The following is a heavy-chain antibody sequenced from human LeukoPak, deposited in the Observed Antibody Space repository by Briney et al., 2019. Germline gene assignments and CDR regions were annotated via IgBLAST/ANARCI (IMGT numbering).Heavy chain of an antibody. D-gene: IGHD3-10*01. J-gene: IGHJ4*02. CDR2: ISWEGHTT. Sequence: GGSLRLSCAASGFTFDDYALHWVRQAPGKGLEWVALISWEGHTTYYADSVRGRFTISRDNSKNSLYLQMNSLRTEDTAFYYCTRDTDYGSATNYFDSWGQGTLVSVSS. V-gene: IGHV3-43*01. CDR3: TRDTDYGSATNYFDS. CDR1: GFTFDDYA.